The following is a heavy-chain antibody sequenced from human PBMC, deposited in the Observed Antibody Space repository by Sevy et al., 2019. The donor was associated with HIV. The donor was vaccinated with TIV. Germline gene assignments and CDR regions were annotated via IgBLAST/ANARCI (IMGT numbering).Heavy chain of an antibody. CDR1: GGSISGHY. V-gene: IGHV4-34*01. D-gene: IGHD3-10*01. CDR2: INHGEIT. J-gene: IGHJ3*02. CDR3: ARRRYFYASGWKDVLDI. Sequence: SETLSLTCGVYGGSISGHYWSWLRQTPEKGLEWIGEINHGEITYYNPSLESRVTMSVDTSKNQFSLKLKSVTAADTAVYYCARRRYFYASGWKDVLDIWGQGTLVTVSS.